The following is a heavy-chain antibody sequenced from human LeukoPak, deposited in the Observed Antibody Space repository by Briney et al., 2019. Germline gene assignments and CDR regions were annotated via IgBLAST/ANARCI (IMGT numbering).Heavy chain of an antibody. CDR3: ATASYYDILTGYYNAGYFDY. J-gene: IGHJ4*02. D-gene: IGHD3-9*01. V-gene: IGHV3-11*04. Sequence: GGSLRLSCAASGFTFSDYYMSWIRQAPGKGLEWVSYISSSGSTIYYADSVKGRFTISRDNAKNSLYPQMNSLRAEDTAVYYCATASYYDILTGYYNAGYFDYWGQGTLVTVSS. CDR2: ISSSGSTI. CDR1: GFTFSDYY.